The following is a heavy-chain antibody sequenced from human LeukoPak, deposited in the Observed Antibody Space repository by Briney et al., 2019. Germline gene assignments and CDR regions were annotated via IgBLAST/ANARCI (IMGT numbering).Heavy chain of an antibody. Sequence: GESLKISCKGTGYSFTSYWIGWVRQMPGKGLEWMGIIYPGDSDTRYSPSFQGQVTISADKSISTAYLQWSSLKASDTAMYYCARQYSSGWRYYYYYGMDVWGQGTTVTVSS. J-gene: IGHJ6*02. CDR2: IYPGDSDT. CDR1: GYSFTSYW. CDR3: ARQYSSGWRYYYYYGMDV. D-gene: IGHD6-19*01. V-gene: IGHV5-51*01.